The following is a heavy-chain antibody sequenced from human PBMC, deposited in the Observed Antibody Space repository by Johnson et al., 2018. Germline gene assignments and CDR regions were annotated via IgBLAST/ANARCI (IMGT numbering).Heavy chain of an antibody. V-gene: IGHV3-74*01. CDR3: AKDRGAYLDTGTLDY. CDR1: GFTFSNYW. D-gene: IGHD3-10*01. CDR2: INSDGSST. Sequence: VQLQESGGGLAQPGGSXRLSCAASGFTFSNYWMYWVRQVPGRGLVWVARINSDGSSTSYADSVKGRVTISRDNAKNTMYLQMNSLTIDDTAIYYCAKDRGAYLDTGTLDYWGQGTLVSVSS. J-gene: IGHJ4*02.